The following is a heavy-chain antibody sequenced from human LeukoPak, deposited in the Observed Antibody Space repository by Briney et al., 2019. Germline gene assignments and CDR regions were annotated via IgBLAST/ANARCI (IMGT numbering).Heavy chain of an antibody. V-gene: IGHV3-30*02. J-gene: IGHJ4*02. Sequence: GGSLRLSCAASGFTFSSYGMHWVRQAPGKGLERVAFIRYDGSNKYYADSVKGRFTISRDNSKNTLYLQMNSLRAEDTAVYYCAKDQSRGYDYVWGSYDYWGQGTLVTVSS. CDR3: AKDQSRGYDYVWGSYDY. CDR2: IRYDGSNK. D-gene: IGHD3-16*01. CDR1: GFTFSSYG.